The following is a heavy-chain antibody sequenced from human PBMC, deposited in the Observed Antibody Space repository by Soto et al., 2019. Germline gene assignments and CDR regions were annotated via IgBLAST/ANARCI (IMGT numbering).Heavy chain of an antibody. V-gene: IGHV3-64D*08. CDR2: ISSNGGST. CDR1: GFTFSSYS. Sequence: PGGSLTLSCSASGFTFSSYSMHWVRQAPGKGLEYVSAISSNGGSTYYADSVKGRFTISRDNSKNTLYLQMSSLRAEDTAVYYCVKDMHPNLPSGNFDYWGQGTLVTVSS. J-gene: IGHJ4*02. CDR3: VKDMHPNLPSGNFDY. D-gene: IGHD3-3*01.